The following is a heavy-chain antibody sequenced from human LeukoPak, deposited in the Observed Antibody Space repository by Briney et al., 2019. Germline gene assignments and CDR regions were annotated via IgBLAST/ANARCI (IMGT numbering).Heavy chain of an antibody. V-gene: IGHV1-18*01. D-gene: IGHD4-23*01. Sequence: ASVKVSCKASGYTFTSYGISWVRQAPGQGLERMGWISAYNGNTNYAQKLQGRVTMTTDTSTSTAYMELRSLRSDDTAVYYCARVDGGKTLWYYYGMDVWGQGTTVTVSS. CDR2: ISAYNGNT. J-gene: IGHJ6*02. CDR1: GYTFTSYG. CDR3: ARVDGGKTLWYYYGMDV.